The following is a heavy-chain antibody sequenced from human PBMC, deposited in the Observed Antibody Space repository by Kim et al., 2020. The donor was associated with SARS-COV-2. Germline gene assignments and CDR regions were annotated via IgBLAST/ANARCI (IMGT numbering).Heavy chain of an antibody. D-gene: IGHD2-21*02. Sequence: GGSLRLSCAGSGFIFSYSWMTWVRQAPGKGLEWVANINQDGSESHYVDSVRGRFTISRDNAKNSVDLVMNSLRPEDTAVYFCARGNSLCGGDCFSDHWGQGTLVTVSS. V-gene: IGHV3-7*01. CDR1: GFIFSYSW. CDR2: INQDGSES. J-gene: IGHJ5*02. CDR3: ARGNSLCGGDCFSDH.